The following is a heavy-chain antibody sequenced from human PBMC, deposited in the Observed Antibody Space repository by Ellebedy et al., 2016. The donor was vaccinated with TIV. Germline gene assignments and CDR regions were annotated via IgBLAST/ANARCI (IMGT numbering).Heavy chain of an antibody. CDR1: GYTFTSYG. CDR2: ISAYNGNT. V-gene: IGHV1-18*01. J-gene: IGHJ5*02. CDR3: ASGIAVAGSWSWFDP. Sequence: AASVKVSCKASGYTFTSYGISWVRQAPGQGLEWMGWISAYNGNTNYAQKLQGRVTMTTDTSTSTVYMELRSLRSDDTAVYYCASGIAVAGSWSWFDPWGQGTLVTVSS. D-gene: IGHD6-19*01.